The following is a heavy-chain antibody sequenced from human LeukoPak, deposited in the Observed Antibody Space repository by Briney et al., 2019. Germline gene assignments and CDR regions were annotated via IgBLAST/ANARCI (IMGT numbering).Heavy chain of an antibody. D-gene: IGHD6-6*01. CDR1: GGTFSSYA. CDR2: INPSGGST. V-gene: IGHV1-46*01. Sequence: ASVKVSCKASGGTFSSYAISWVRQAPGQGLEWMGIINPSGGSTSYAQKFQGRVTMTRDMSTSTVYMELSSLRSEDTAVYYCARDSEYSSWGAPDYWGQGTLVTVSS. CDR3: ARDSEYSSWGAPDY. J-gene: IGHJ4*02.